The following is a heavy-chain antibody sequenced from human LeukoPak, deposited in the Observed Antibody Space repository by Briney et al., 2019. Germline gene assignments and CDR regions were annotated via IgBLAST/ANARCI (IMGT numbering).Heavy chain of an antibody. V-gene: IGHV3-23*01. CDR1: GFTFSSYA. D-gene: IGHD2-2*01. J-gene: IGHJ6*02. CDR3: AKHVGYCSSTSCARSYYYYYYGMDV. CDR2: ISGSGGST. Sequence: PGGSLRLSCAASGFTFSSYAMSWVRQAPGKGLEWVSAISGSGGSTYYADSVKGRFTISRDNSKNTLYLQMNSLRAEDTAVYYCAKHVGYCSSTSCARSYYYYYYGMDVWGQGTTVTVSS.